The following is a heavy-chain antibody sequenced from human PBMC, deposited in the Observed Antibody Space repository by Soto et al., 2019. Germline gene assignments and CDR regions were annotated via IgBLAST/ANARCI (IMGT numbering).Heavy chain of an antibody. CDR3: ARHSNYYFDY. CDR1: GASISTYY. J-gene: IGHJ4*02. D-gene: IGHD3-3*02. CDR2: IYYSGGS. V-gene: IGHV4-59*08. Sequence: LSLTCTVSGASISTYYWSWIRQPPGKGPEWIAYIYYSGGSNYNPSLKSRVTISIDTSKNEFSLKLSSVTAADTAVYYCARHSNYYFDYWGQGTLVTVSS.